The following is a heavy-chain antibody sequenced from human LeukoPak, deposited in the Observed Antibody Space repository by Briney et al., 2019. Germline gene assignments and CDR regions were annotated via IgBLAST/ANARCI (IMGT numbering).Heavy chain of an antibody. D-gene: IGHD4-17*01. CDR2: INQDGSEK. CDR3: ARDKSYGDSEDY. V-gene: IGHV3-7*05. Sequence: GGSLRLSCAASGFTFSIYWMSWVRQAPGKGLEWVANINQDGSEKYYVDSVKGRLTISRDNTKNSLYLQMNSLRAEDTAVYYCARDKSYGDSEDYWGQGTLITVSS. CDR1: GFTFSIYW. J-gene: IGHJ4*02.